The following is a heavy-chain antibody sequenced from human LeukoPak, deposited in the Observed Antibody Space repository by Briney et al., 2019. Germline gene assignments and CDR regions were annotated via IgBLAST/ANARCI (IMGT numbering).Heavy chain of an antibody. CDR3: ARVGVVPAAIPDGFDI. Sequence: GSLRLSCAASGFTVSSNYMSWVRQAPGKGLEWVSVIYSGGSTYYADSVKGRFTISRDNSKNTLYLQMNSLTAEDTAVYYCARVGVVPAAIPDGFDIWGQGTMVTVSS. CDR1: GFTVSSNY. D-gene: IGHD2-2*01. J-gene: IGHJ3*02. CDR2: IYSGGST. V-gene: IGHV3-53*01.